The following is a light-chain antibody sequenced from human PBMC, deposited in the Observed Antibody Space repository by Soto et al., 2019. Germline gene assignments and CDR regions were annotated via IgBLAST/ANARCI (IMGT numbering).Light chain of an antibody. CDR2: DVS. J-gene: IGLJ2*01. CDR3: CSYAGSDTLV. Sequence: QSALTQPRSVSGSPGQSVTISCTGTSSDVGGYNYVSWYQQHPGKAPKLMIYDVSQPPSGVPDRFSGSKSGNTASLTISGLQAEDEADYYCCSYAGSDTLVFGGGTKLTVL. V-gene: IGLV2-11*01. CDR1: SSDVGGYNY.